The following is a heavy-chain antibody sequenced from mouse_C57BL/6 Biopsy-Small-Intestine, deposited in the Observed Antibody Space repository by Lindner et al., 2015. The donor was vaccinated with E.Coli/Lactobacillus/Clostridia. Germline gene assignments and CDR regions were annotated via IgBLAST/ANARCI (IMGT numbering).Heavy chain of an antibody. J-gene: IGHJ3*01. CDR1: GFTFSTYG. Sequence: VQLQESGGDLVKPGGSLKLSCAASGFTFSTYGMSWVRQTPDKRLEWVATISSGGSYTYYPDSVKGRFTVSRDNAKHTLYLQMSSLKSEDTAMYYCPRPTYYSNYAFAYWGQGTLVTVSA. CDR3: PRPTYYSNYAFAY. D-gene: IGHD2-5*01. CDR2: ISSGGSYT. V-gene: IGHV5-6*01.